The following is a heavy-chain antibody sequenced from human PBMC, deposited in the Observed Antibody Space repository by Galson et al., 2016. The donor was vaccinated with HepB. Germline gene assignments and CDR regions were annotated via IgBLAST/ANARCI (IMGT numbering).Heavy chain of an antibody. CDR2: IYYSGNT. Sequence: TLSLTCTVSNGSISGGGYYWSWIRQLPGKGLEWIGYIYYSGNTYYNPSLKGRLTMSLDASKRQFSLQLRSVTAADTAVYYRARNSGYDYDSWGQGTLVTVSS. V-gene: IGHV4-31*03. D-gene: IGHD5-12*01. CDR3: ARNSGYDYDS. CDR1: NGSISGGGYY. J-gene: IGHJ4*02.